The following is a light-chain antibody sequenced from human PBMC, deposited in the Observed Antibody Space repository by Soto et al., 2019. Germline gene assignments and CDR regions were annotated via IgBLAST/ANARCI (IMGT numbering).Light chain of an antibody. CDR2: EGS. Sequence: QSVLTQPASVSGSPGQSITISCTGTSSDVGSYNLVSWYQQHPGKAPKLMIYEGSKRPSGVSNRFSGSKSGNTASLTISGLQAEDEAAYYCCSYAGSRTWGVFGGGTKLTVL. CDR1: SSDVGSYNL. V-gene: IGLV2-23*01. J-gene: IGLJ2*01. CDR3: CSYAGSRTWGV.